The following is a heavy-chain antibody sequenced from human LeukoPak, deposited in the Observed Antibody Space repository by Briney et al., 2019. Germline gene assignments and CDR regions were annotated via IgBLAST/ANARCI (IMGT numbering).Heavy chain of an antibody. J-gene: IGHJ4*02. V-gene: IGHV5-51*01. D-gene: IGHD3-9*01. CDR2: TYPADSDT. CDR1: GYSFTSYW. CDR3: ARHSDWRFDY. Sequence: GESLKISCKGSGYSFTSYWIAWVRQMPGKGLEWMGITYPADSDTRYSPSFQGQVTISADKSISTAYLQWSSLKASDTAMYYCARHSDWRFDYWGQGTLVTVSS.